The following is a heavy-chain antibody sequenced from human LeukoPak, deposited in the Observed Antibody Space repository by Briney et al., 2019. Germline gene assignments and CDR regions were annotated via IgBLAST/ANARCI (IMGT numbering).Heavy chain of an antibody. CDR3: ATQDGYDNSGHYGY. CDR1: GFTFSSYG. Sequence: GGSLRLSCAASGFTFSSYGMHWVRQAPGKGLEWVAVISYDGSNKYFADSVKGRFTISRDNSKNTLYLQMNSLRAEDTAVYYCATQDGYDNSGHYGYWGQGTLVTVSS. D-gene: IGHD3-22*01. CDR2: ISYDGSNK. V-gene: IGHV3-30*03. J-gene: IGHJ4*02.